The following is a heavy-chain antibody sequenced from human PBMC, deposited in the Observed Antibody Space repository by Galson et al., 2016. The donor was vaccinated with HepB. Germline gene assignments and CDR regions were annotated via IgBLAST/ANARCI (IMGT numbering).Heavy chain of an antibody. Sequence: SETLSLTCAVYGGSFSVYYWSWIRQPPGKGLEWIGEINRSGSTNYNPSLKSRVAISVDTSKNQFSLKLSSVAAADTAVYYCRVLRGYSYGTNFDYWGQGTPVTVSS. J-gene: IGHJ4*02. D-gene: IGHD5-18*01. CDR1: GGSFSVYY. CDR3: RVLRGYSYGTNFDY. V-gene: IGHV4-34*01. CDR2: INRSGST.